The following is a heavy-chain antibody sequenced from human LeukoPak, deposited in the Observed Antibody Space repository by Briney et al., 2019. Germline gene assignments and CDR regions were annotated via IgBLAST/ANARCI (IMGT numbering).Heavy chain of an antibody. V-gene: IGHV4-34*01. CDR1: GGSFGGYY. CDR2: INHSGST. J-gene: IGHJ3*02. D-gene: IGHD3-22*01. CDR3: ARVPSPYYYDSSDAFDI. Sequence: PSETLSLTCAVYGGSFGGYYWSWIRQPPGKGLEWIGEINHSGSTNYNPSLKSRVTISVDTSKNQFSLKLSSVTAADTAVYYCARVPSPYYYDSSDAFDIWGQGTMVTVSS.